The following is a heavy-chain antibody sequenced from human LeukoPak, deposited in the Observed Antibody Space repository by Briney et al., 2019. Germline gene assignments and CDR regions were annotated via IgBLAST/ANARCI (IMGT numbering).Heavy chain of an antibody. CDR3: AKAPSFIAAAGYYFDY. CDR1: GFTFSSYA. Sequence: PGGSLRLSCAASGFTFSSYAMSWVRQAPGKGLEWVSAISGSGGSTYYADSVKGRFTISRDNSKNTLYLQMNSLRAEDTAVYYCAKAPSFIAAAGYYFDYWGQGTLVTVSS. D-gene: IGHD6-13*01. J-gene: IGHJ4*02. V-gene: IGHV3-23*01. CDR2: ISGSGGST.